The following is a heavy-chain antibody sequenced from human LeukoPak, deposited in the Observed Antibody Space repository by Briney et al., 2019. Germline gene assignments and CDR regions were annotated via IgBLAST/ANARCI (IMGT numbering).Heavy chain of an antibody. CDR1: GFTFSSYA. V-gene: IGHV3-23*01. CDR3: AIERSRWDYYDSSGYFNY. Sequence: GGSLRLSCAASGFTFSSYAMSWVRQAPGKGLEWVSAISGSGGSTYYADSVKGRFTISRDNSTKTLYLQMNSLRAEDTAVYYCAIERSRWDYYDSSGYFNYWGQGTLVTVSS. D-gene: IGHD3-22*01. CDR2: ISGSGGST. J-gene: IGHJ4*02.